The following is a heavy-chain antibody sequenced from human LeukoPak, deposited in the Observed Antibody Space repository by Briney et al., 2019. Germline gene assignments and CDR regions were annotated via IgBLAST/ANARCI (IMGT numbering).Heavy chain of an antibody. Sequence: TPSESLSLTCSGSGGSINAFYWSWIRQPPGKGLEWIAYVPDNVENNYNPATNSRVAISLDTANNQIFLRLNFVTAAETAIYYCARQPANTAAFDVWGQGTMVTVSS. V-gene: IGHV4-59*08. D-gene: IGHD5-18*01. CDR3: ARQPANTAAFDV. CDR1: GGSINAFY. J-gene: IGHJ3*01. CDR2: VPDNVEN.